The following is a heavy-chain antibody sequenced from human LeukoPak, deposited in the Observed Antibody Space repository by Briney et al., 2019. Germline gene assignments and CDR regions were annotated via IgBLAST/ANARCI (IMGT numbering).Heavy chain of an antibody. CDR3: AKNDNTGYYSTSYLGY. CDR2: IKEDGTEK. Sequence: GESLRLSCAASGFTFRSYWMTWVRQAPGKGLEWVADIKEDGTEKHYVDSVKGRFTISRDNAKNSLYLQMNSLRVEDTAVYYCAKNDNTGYYSTSYLGYWGQGTLV. J-gene: IGHJ4*02. V-gene: IGHV3-7*02. D-gene: IGHD3-22*01. CDR1: GFTFRSYW.